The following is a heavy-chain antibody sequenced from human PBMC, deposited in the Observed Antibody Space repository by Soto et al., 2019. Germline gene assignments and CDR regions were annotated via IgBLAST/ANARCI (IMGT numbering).Heavy chain of an antibody. Sequence: SETLSLTCRVSGGSMTSYYWNWLRQSRGKGLEWIGYIDDAGSTKFNPSLRSRVSMSILTSQGQVSLTLDSVTAADTAVYYCARAYFDFTGGYSPYWYSEVWGRGTLVTVSS. CDR1: GGSMTSYY. D-gene: IGHD3-22*01. CDR3: ARAYFDFTGGYSPYWYSEV. V-gene: IGHV4-59*01. J-gene: IGHJ2*01. CDR2: IDDAGST.